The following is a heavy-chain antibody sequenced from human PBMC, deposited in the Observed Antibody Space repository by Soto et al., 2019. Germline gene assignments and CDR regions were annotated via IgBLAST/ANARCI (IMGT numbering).Heavy chain of an antibody. CDR3: ARVGSSWYKMGAFDI. CDR2: ISYDGSNK. CDR1: GFTFSSYA. D-gene: IGHD6-13*01. V-gene: IGHV3-30-3*01. Sequence: GGSLRLSCAASGFTFSSYAMHWVRQAPGKGLEWVAVISYDGSNKYYADSVKGRFTISRDNSKNTLHLQINSLRAEDTAVYYCARVGSSWYKMGAFDIWGQGTMVTVSS. J-gene: IGHJ3*02.